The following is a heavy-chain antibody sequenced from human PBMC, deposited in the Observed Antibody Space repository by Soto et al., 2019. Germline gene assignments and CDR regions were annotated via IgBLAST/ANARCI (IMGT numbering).Heavy chain of an antibody. J-gene: IGHJ6*03. V-gene: IGHV3-23*01. CDR2: IRGSDGST. Sequence: GGSLRLSCAASGFTFSSHAMSRVRQAPGKGLEWVSVIRGSDGSTYYADSVKGRFTISRDNSKNTLYLQLNSLRAEDTALYYCAQSTLWFGYMDVWGKGTTVTVSS. D-gene: IGHD3-10*01. CDR3: AQSTLWFGYMDV. CDR1: GFTFSSHA.